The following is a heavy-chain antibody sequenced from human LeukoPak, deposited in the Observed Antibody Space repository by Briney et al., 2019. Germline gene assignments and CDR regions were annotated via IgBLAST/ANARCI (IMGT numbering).Heavy chain of an antibody. CDR2: ISGSGGNT. CDR1: GFTFSRYA. CDR3: AKAMCSGGSCYCHLDY. J-gene: IGHJ4*02. V-gene: IGHV3-23*01. Sequence: PGGSLRLSCSASGFTFSRYAMHWVRQAPGKGLEWVSVISGSGGNTYYADSVKGRLIISRDNSNNTLYLQLNSLRAEDTAIYYCAKAMCSGGSCYCHLDYWGQGTLVTVSS. D-gene: IGHD2-15*01.